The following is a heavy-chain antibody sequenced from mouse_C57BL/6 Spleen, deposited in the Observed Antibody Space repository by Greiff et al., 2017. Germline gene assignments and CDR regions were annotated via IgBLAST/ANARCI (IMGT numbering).Heavy chain of an antibody. CDR2: IDPSDSYT. CDR3: ATNDWAY. Sequence: VQLQQPGAELVKPGASVKLSCKASGYTFTSYWMQWVKQRPGQGLEWIGEIDPSDSYTNYNQKFKGKATVTVDTSSSTAYMQLSSLTSEDSAVYYCATNDWAYWGQGTTLTVSS. D-gene: IGHD4-1*01. V-gene: IGHV1-50*01. CDR1: GYTFTSYW. J-gene: IGHJ2*01.